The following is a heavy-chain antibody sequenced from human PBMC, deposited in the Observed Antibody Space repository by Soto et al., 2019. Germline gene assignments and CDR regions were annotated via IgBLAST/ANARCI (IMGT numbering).Heavy chain of an antibody. D-gene: IGHD3-22*01. J-gene: IGHJ4*02. CDR3: AKDAPGSGWLSDY. CDR2: ITGNGGT. CDR1: GFTFSIYA. Sequence: VGSLRLSCAASGFTFSIYAMSRVRQAPGKGLEWVSTITGNGGTSYADFVRGRFTISRDNSKNTLYLQMNSLRAEDTAVYYCAKDAPGSGWLSDYWGQGTLVTVSS. V-gene: IGHV3-23*01.